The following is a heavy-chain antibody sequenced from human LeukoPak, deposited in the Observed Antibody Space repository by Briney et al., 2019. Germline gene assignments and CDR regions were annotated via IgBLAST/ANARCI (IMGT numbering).Heavy chain of an antibody. CDR3: ARDKKFDSGSLLDFDT. J-gene: IGHJ4*02. D-gene: IGHD1-26*01. Sequence: GGSLRLSCSASGFTFNHFEMSWVRQSPGKGLEWVSYISYTGDTTYYADSVKGRFTISRDNAKDSLYLQMSSLRAGDTGLYYCARDKKFDSGSLLDFDTWGQGTLVTVSS. CDR1: GFTFNHFE. V-gene: IGHV3-48*03. CDR2: ISYTGDTT.